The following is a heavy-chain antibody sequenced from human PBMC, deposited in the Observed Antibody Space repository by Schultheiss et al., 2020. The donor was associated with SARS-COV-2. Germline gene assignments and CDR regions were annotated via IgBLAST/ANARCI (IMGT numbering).Heavy chain of an antibody. CDR3: ARGVWGSGWYLGLNN. Sequence: SETLSLTCTVSGGSISSYYWSWIRQPPGKGLEWIGYIYYSGSTNYNPSLKSRVTISVDTSKNQFSLKLSSVTAADTAVYYCARGVWGSGWYLGLNNWGQGTLVTVSS. D-gene: IGHD6-19*01. V-gene: IGHV4-59*01. J-gene: IGHJ4*02. CDR1: GGSISSYY. CDR2: IYYSGST.